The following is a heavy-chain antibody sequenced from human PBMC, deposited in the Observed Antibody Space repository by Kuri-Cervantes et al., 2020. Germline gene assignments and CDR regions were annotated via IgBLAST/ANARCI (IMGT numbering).Heavy chain of an antibody. Sequence: SVKVSCKASGGTFSSYAISWVRQAPGQGLEWMGGIIPIFGTANYAQKFQGRVTITADESTSTAYMELSSLRSEDTAVYYCARDPSVDTAMVTGWYFDLWGRGTLVTVSS. J-gene: IGHJ2*01. CDR2: IIPIFGTA. D-gene: IGHD5-18*01. CDR3: ARDPSVDTAMVTGWYFDL. V-gene: IGHV1-69*13. CDR1: GGTFSSYA.